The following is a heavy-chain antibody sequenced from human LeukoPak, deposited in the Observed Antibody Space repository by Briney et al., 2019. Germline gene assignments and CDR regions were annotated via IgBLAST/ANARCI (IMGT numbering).Heavy chain of an antibody. Sequence: GASVKVSCKASGYTFTSYHMHWVRQAPGQGLEWMGIINPSGGTTNYAQKFRGRVTMTRDMSTSTVYMELSSLRSEDTAVYYCARGRYCSSTSCYHPADYWGQGTLVTVSS. V-gene: IGHV1-46*01. CDR1: GYTFTSYH. D-gene: IGHD2-2*01. J-gene: IGHJ4*02. CDR2: INPSGGTT. CDR3: ARGRYCSSTSCYHPADY.